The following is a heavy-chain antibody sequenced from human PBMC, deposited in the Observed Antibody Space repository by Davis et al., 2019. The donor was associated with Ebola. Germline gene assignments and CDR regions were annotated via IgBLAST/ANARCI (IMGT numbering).Heavy chain of an antibody. J-gene: IGHJ4*02. Sequence: MPSETLSLTCAVYGGSFSGYYWSWIRQPPGKGLEWIGEINHSGSTNYNPSLESRVTISVDTSKNRFSLNLSSVTAADTAVYYCARLYPYSSSWYFDYWGQGTLVTVSS. CDR1: GGSFSGYY. V-gene: IGHV4-34*01. CDR2: INHSGST. CDR3: ARLYPYSSSWYFDY. D-gene: IGHD6-13*01.